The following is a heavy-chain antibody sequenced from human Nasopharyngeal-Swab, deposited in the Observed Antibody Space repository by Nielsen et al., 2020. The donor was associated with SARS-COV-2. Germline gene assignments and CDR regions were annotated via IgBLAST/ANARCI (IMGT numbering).Heavy chain of an antibody. CDR1: GDSVSSTSTG. J-gene: IGHJ6*02. CDR3: ARGYLKSGMDV. V-gene: IGHV6-1*01. D-gene: IGHD1-1*01. Sequence: SETLSLTCAISGDSVSSTSTGLNWIRQSPSRGLEWLGRTYYGSKRYTDYAVSVKSRITINADTSKNQFSLQLNSVNPEDTAVYYCARGYLKSGMDVWGQGTTVTVSS. CDR2: TYYGSKRYT.